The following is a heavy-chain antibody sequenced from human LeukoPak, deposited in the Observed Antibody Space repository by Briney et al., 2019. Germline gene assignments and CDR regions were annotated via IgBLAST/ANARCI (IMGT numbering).Heavy chain of an antibody. V-gene: IGHV3-23*01. D-gene: IGHD3-22*01. CDR3: AKAPYYYDSSGYWDY. CDR2: ISGSGGST. J-gene: IGHJ4*02. Sequence: PGGSLRLSCAASGFTFSSYAMSWVRQAPGKGLEWVSAISGSGGSTYYADSVKGRFTISRDNSKNTLYLQMNSLRAEDTAVYYCAKAPYYYDSSGYWDYWGQGTLVTVSS. CDR1: GFTFSSYA.